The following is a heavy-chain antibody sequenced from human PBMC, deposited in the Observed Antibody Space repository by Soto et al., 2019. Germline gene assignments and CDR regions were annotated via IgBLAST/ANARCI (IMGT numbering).Heavy chain of an antibody. CDR2: IDWDDDK. Sequence: SGPTLVNPTQTLTLTCTFSGFSLSTSGMCVSWIRQPPGKALDWLALIDWDDDKYYSTSLKTRLTISKDTSKNQVVLTMTNMDNVDTATYYCARGTADIPPSYYHCMDGWGQGNKVNVSX. J-gene: IGHJ6*01. CDR1: GFSLSTSGMC. V-gene: IGHV2-70*01. D-gene: IGHD2-2*01. CDR3: ARGTADIPPSYYHCMDG.